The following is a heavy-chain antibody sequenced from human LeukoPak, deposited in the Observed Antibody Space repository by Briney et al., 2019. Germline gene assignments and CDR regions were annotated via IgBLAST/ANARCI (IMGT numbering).Heavy chain of an antibody. CDR1: GDSISSGDYY. Sequence: PSETLSLTCTVSGDSISSGDYYWSWIRQPPGKGLEWIGSIYYSGSTYYNPSLKSRVTISVDTSKNQFSLKLSSVTAADTAVYYCARHVVKWFGELPYFDYWGQGTLVTVSS. J-gene: IGHJ4*02. CDR3: ARHVVKWFGELPYFDY. CDR2: IYYSGST. V-gene: IGHV4-39*01. D-gene: IGHD3-10*01.